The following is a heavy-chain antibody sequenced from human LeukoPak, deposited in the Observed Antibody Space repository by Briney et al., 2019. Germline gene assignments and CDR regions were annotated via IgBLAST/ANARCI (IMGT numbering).Heavy chain of an antibody. J-gene: IGHJ6*03. V-gene: IGHV1-8*01. CDR3: ARGRESSWYFLYYYYYMDV. Sequence: ASVKVSCKASGYTFTSYDINWVRQATGQGLEWMGWMNPNSGNTGYAQKFQGRVTMTRNTSISTAYMELSSLRSEDTAVYYCARGRESSWYFLYYYYYMDVWGKGTTVTVS. CDR2: MNPNSGNT. D-gene: IGHD6-13*01. CDR1: GYTFTSYD.